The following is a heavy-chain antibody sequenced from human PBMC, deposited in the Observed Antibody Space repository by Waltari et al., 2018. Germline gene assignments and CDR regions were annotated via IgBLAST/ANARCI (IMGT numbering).Heavy chain of an antibody. CDR1: GYTFTGYY. D-gene: IGHD3-16*01. CDR3: ARGLGNTDY. V-gene: IGHV1-2*02. CDR2: INPNSGDT. J-gene: IGHJ4*02. Sequence: QVQLVQSGAEVKKPGASVKVSCKASGYTFTGYYMHWVRQAPGQGLEWSGCINPNSGDTNYAQKFQGRVTMTRDTSISTAYMELSSLRSDDTAVYYCARGLGNTDYWGQGTLVTVSS.